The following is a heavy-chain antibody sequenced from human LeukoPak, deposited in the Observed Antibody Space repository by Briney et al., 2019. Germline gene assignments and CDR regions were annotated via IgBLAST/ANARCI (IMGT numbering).Heavy chain of an antibody. CDR1: GFTFSNYA. Sequence: PGGSLRLSCAASGFTFSNYAMSWVRQPPGKGLEWVAAVSGSGGSTYYAASVKGRFTISRDNSKNTLYLQMNSLRAEDTAVYYCAREPSRWETYFDYWGQGTLVTVSS. V-gene: IGHV3-23*01. CDR2: VSGSGGST. CDR3: AREPSRWETYFDY. J-gene: IGHJ4*02. D-gene: IGHD1-26*01.